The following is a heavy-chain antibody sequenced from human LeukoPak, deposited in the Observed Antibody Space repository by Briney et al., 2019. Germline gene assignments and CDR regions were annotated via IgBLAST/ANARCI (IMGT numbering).Heavy chain of an antibody. D-gene: IGHD6-25*01. J-gene: IGHJ4*02. CDR1: GVSISNYY. V-gene: IGHV4-59*01. Sequence: SSETLSLTCTVSGVSISNYYWAWIRQPPGKGLEWIGYIHYSGSTNYNPSLKSRVTISVDMSKNQFSLKLSSVTAADTAVYYCATDSGSGWDYPFDYWGQGTLVTVSS. CDR2: IHYSGST. CDR3: ATDSGSGWDYPFDY.